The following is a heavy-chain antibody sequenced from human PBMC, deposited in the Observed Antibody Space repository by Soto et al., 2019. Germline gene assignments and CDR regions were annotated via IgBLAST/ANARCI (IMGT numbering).Heavy chain of an antibody. CDR3: AKVSRKGSAIDFDY. D-gene: IGHD3-10*01. CDR2: VNPNNGDT. CDR1: GYTFSNYE. V-gene: IGHV1-8*01. J-gene: IGHJ4*02. Sequence: VQLVQSGAELKKPGASVKVSCKASGYTFSNYEMNWVRQTAGQGPEWIGWVNPNNGDTGYAQKFQGRVTLTTDISTTTAYMELTSLRSEDTAIYYCAKVSRKGSAIDFDYWGQGTLITVSS.